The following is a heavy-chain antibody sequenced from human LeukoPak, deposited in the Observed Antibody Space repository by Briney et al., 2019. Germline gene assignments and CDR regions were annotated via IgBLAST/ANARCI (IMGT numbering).Heavy chain of an antibody. CDR3: ARGGRVGPSSSRH. J-gene: IGHJ4*02. D-gene: IGHD6-13*01. CDR1: GGSFSGYY. CDR2: INHGGST. Sequence: PSETLSLTCAVYGGSFSGYYWSWIRQPPGKGLEWIGEINHGGSTNYNLSLKSRVTISVGTSKNQFSLKLSSVTAADTAVYYCARGGRVGPSSSRHWGQGTLVTVSS. V-gene: IGHV4-34*01.